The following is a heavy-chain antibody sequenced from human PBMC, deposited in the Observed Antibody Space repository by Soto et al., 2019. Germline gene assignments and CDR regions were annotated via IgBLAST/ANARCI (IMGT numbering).Heavy chain of an antibody. V-gene: IGHV3-64D*06. J-gene: IGHJ4*02. CDR2: VSTSGMST. CDR3: LKQRHRLDAVAFDY. CDR1: GFIFSEST. D-gene: IGHD3-16*01. Sequence: GGSLRLSCSASGFIFSESTMYWVRQVSWKGLEAISAVSTSGMSTYYADSVKHRFTISRDNSKNTLFLQMGSLRPEDTAIYYCLKQRHRLDAVAFDYWGQGTQVAFCS.